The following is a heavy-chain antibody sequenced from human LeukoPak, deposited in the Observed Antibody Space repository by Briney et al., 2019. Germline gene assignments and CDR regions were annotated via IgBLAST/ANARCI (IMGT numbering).Heavy chain of an antibody. CDR2: IYYSGST. CDR1: GGSINSSSYY. Sequence: SETLSLTCTVSGGSINSSSYYWGWIRQPPGKGLEWIGSIYYSGSTYHNPSLKSRVTISVDTSKNQFSLKLSSVTAADTAVYYXXXQWFGELFPDYWGQGTLVTVSS. CDR3: XXQWFGELFPDY. V-gene: IGHV4-39*01. J-gene: IGHJ4*02. D-gene: IGHD3-10*01.